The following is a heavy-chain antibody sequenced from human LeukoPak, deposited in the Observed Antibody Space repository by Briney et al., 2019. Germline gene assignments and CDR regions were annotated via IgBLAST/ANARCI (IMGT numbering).Heavy chain of an antibody. CDR3: ARENYQLLLYYYYYMDV. CDR2: IYTSGST. CDR1: GGSISSYY. Sequence: PSETLSLTCTVSGGSISSYYWSWIRQPAGKGLEWIGRIYTSGSTNYNPSLKSRVTMSVDTSKNQFSLKLSSVTAADTAVYYCARENYQLLLYYYYYMDVWGKGTTVTVSS. D-gene: IGHD3-10*01. J-gene: IGHJ6*03. V-gene: IGHV4-4*07.